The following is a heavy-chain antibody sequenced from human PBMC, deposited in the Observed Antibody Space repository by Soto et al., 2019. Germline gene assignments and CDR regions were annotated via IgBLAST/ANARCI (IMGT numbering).Heavy chain of an antibody. J-gene: IGHJ4*02. D-gene: IGHD3-10*01. CDR3: ASHPYYGLGSYSSHY. V-gene: IGHV2-5*02. CDR2: IYRDDDK. CDR1: GFSLSTSGVG. Sequence: QITLKESGPPLVKPTQTLTLTCTFSGFSLSTSGVGVGWIRQPPGKALEWLEVIYRDDDKRSSLYLQSRLTVIKNTSKYHVVLTMTNMDPVDTAPYYCASHPYYGLGSYSSHYWGQGTLVTDSS.